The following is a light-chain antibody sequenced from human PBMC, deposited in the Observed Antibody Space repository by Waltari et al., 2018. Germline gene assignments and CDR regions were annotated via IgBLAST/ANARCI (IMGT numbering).Light chain of an antibody. Sequence: DIQMTQSPSTLSASVVDRVTITCRASQSIDSWLAWYQQRPGKVPKPLIYKASSLESGVPSRFSGSGSGTEFTLTISSLQPDDFATYYCQHYKTSSRTFGQGTKVEIK. CDR1: QSIDSW. V-gene: IGKV1-5*03. CDR2: KAS. CDR3: QHYKTSSRT. J-gene: IGKJ1*01.